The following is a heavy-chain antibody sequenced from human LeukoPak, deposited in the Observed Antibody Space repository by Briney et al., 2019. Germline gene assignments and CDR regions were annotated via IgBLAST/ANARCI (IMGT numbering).Heavy chain of an antibody. CDR3: KSGGAAPGSFDN. CDR2: IKYDGNEE. V-gene: IGHV3-7*01. D-gene: IGHD4-23*01. J-gene: IGHJ4*02. CDR1: GFTFSDYW. Sequence: GGSLRLSCAASGFTFSDYWMSWMRQAPGKGLAWVANIKYDGNEEYYVDSVKGRFTISRGNAKSSLYLQLNSLRVEDTAVYYCKSGGAAPGSFDNWGQGTLVTVSP.